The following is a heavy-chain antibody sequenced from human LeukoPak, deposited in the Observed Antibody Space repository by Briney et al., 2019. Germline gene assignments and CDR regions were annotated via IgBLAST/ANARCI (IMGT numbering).Heavy chain of an antibody. J-gene: IGHJ4*02. CDR3: ITDLPNANYPFDY. Sequence: GGSLRLSCAASGFTFNSYAMSWVRQAPEKGLEWVATISGSGGGTYYADSVKGRFTISRDDSKNTLYLQMNSLRAEDTAVYYCITDLPNANYPFDYWGQGTPVTVSS. V-gene: IGHV3-23*01. CDR1: GFTFNSYA. D-gene: IGHD4/OR15-4a*01. CDR2: ISGSGGGT.